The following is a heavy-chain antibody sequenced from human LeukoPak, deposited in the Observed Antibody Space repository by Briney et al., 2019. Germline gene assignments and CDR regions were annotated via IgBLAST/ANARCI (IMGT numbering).Heavy chain of an antibody. CDR3: ARLKKQQLEPDY. D-gene: IGHD6-13*01. J-gene: IGHJ4*02. CDR1: GYTFTSYG. V-gene: IGHV1-46*01. CDR2: INPSGGST. Sequence: ASVKVSCKASGYTFTSYGISWVRQAPGQGLEWMGIINPSGGSTSYAQKFQGRVTMTRDTSTSTVYMELSSLRSEDTAVYYCARLKKQQLEPDYWGQGTLVTVSS.